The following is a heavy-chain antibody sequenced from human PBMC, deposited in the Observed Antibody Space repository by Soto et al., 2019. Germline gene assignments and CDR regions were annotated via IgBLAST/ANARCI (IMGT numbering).Heavy chain of an antibody. CDR3: ATEVWSSADDNTPPIQVGH. Sequence: QVQLVQSGAEVVKPGSSVKVSCKASGGTFNNYIINWVRQAPGQGLEWMGRIIPVLGVTDHAQKFQGRVTITADKLSNTADMELRNLTFEDTAVFYGATEVWSSADDNTPPIQVGHWGQGTLVTVSS. CDR1: GGTFNNYI. D-gene: IGHD2-21*01. CDR2: IIPVLGVT. V-gene: IGHV1-69*02. J-gene: IGHJ4*02.